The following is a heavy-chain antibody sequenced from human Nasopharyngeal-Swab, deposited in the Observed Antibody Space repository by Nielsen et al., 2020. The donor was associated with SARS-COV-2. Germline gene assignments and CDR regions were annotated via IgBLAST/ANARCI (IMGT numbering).Heavy chain of an antibody. J-gene: IGHJ4*02. CDR2: INAGNGNT. V-gene: IGHV1-3*01. Sequence: GESLKISCAASGFTFSSYAMHWVRQAPGQRLEWMGWINAGNGNTKYSQKFQGRVTITRDTSASTAYMELSSLRSEDTAVYYCARSYDYYDSSGYDYWGQGTLVTVSS. CDR1: GFTFSSYA. D-gene: IGHD3-22*01. CDR3: ARSYDYYDSSGYDY.